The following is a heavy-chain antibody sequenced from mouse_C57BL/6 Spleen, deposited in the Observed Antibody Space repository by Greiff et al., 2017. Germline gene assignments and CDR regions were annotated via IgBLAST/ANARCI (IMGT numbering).Heavy chain of an antibody. J-gene: IGHJ1*03. V-gene: IGHV5-6*01. CDR1: GFTFSSYG. CDR2: ISSGGSYT. D-gene: IGHD1-1*01. Sequence: DVHLVESGGDLVQPGGSLKLSCAASGFTFSSYGMSWVRQTPDKRLEWVATISSGGSYTYYPDSVQGRFTISRDNAKNTLYLKMSRVKSEETARYYCARHEKNCGSVDFDVWGTGTTVTVSS. CDR3: ARHEKNCGSVDFDV.